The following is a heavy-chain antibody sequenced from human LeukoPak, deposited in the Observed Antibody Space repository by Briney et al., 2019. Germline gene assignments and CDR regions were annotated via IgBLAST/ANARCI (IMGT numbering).Heavy chain of an antibody. CDR1: GYTFTGYY. J-gene: IGHJ4*02. D-gene: IGHD5-24*01. CDR2: INPNSGST. CDR3: ARDGEMATIPVDY. Sequence: WASVKVSCKASGYTFTGYYMNWVRQAPGQGLEWMGWINPNSGSTNYAQRFQGRVTMTRDTSISTAYMELSRLRSDDTAVYYCARDGEMATIPVDYWGQGTLVTVSS. V-gene: IGHV1-2*02.